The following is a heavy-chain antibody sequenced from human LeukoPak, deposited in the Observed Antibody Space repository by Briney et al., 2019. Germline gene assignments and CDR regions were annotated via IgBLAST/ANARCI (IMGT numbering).Heavy chain of an antibody. CDR1: GGSFSGYY. V-gene: IGHV4-34*01. CDR3: ARGNVRGYCSSTSCRRPQNWFDP. Sequence: SETLSLTCAVYGGSFSGYYWSLIRQPPGKGLEWIGEINHSGSTNYNPSLKSRVTISVDTSKNQFSLKLSSVTAADTAVYYCARGNVRGYCSSTSCRRPQNWFDPWGQGTLVTVSS. D-gene: IGHD2-2*01. CDR2: INHSGST. J-gene: IGHJ5*02.